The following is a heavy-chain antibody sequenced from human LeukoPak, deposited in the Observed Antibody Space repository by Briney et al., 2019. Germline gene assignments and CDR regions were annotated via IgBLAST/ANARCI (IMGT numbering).Heavy chain of an antibody. J-gene: IGHJ4*02. D-gene: IGHD3-22*01. CDR1: GFTFSSYS. V-gene: IGHV3-21*04. CDR3: VKGILYYDYYYFDS. Sequence: GGSLRLSCAASGFTFSSYSMNWVRQAPGKGLEWVSSISSNSSYIYYADSVKGRFTISRDNAKNSLYLQMNSLRAEDTALYYCVKGILYYDYYYFDSWGQGTLVTVSS. CDR2: ISSNSSYI.